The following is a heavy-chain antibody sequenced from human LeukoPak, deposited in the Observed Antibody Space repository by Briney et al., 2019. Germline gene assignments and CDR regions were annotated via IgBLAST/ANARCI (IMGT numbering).Heavy chain of an antibody. CDR2: IYYSGIT. J-gene: IGHJ4*02. V-gene: IGHV4-30-4*08. Sequence: SETLSLTCTVSGGSISSGGYYWNWIRQHPGKGLEWIGYIYYSGITYYNPSLKSRVTISVDTSKNQFSLKLSSVTAADTAVYYCARGKMTLFGVVIPDFDYWGQGTLVTVSS. D-gene: IGHD3-3*01. CDR1: GGSISSGGYY. CDR3: ARGKMTLFGVVIPDFDY.